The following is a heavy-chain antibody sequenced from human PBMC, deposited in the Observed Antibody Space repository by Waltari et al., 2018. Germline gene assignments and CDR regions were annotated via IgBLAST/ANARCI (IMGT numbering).Heavy chain of an antibody. CDR3: ARDAADYGDPPFDY. D-gene: IGHD4-17*01. CDR2: NNPRGGSK. J-gene: IGHJ4*02. Sequence: QVQLVQSGAEVKKPGASVKVSCKASGYTFTSYYMHWVRQAPGQGLEWMGINNPRGGSKSYAQKFQGRVTMTRDTSTSTVYMELSSLRSEDTAVYYCARDAADYGDPPFDYWGQGTLVTVSS. V-gene: IGHV1-46*01. CDR1: GYTFTSYY.